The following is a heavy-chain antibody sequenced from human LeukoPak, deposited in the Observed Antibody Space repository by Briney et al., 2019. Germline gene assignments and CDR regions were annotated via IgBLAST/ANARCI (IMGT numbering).Heavy chain of an antibody. V-gene: IGHV1-2*02. D-gene: IGHD2-21*01. CDR2: INPNSGGT. CDR3: ARDTMGLKNCGGDWYEDYYYYYYMDV. Sequence: ASVKVSCKASGYTFTGYYMHWVRQAPGQGLEWMGWINPNSGGTNYAQKFQGRVTMTRDTSISTAYMELSRLRSDDTAVYYCARDTMGLKNCGGDWYEDYYYYYYMDVWGKGTTVTVSS. J-gene: IGHJ6*03. CDR1: GYTFTGYY.